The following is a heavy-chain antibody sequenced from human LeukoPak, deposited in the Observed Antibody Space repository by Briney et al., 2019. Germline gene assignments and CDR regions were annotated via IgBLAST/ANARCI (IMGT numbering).Heavy chain of an antibody. D-gene: IGHD6-6*01. CDR1: GYSISSGYY. Sequence: SETLSLTCSVSGYSISSGYYWGWIRQPPGKGLEWIGSIYHSGSTYYNPSLKSRVTISVDTSKNQFSLKLSSVTAADTAVYYCARDGPYSSSSLVDYWGQGTLVIVSS. J-gene: IGHJ4*02. V-gene: IGHV4-38-2*02. CDR3: ARDGPYSSSSLVDY. CDR2: IYHSGST.